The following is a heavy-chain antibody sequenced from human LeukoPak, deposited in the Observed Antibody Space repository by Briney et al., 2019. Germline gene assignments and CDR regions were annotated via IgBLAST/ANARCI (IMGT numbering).Heavy chain of an antibody. D-gene: IGHD6-13*01. V-gene: IGHV1-2*02. CDR1: GYTFTGYY. CDR3: ASSYSSSWYRFDNWFDP. J-gene: IGHJ5*02. Sequence: ASVKVSCKASGYTFTGYYMHWVRQAPGQGLEWMGWINPNSGGTNYAQKFQGRVTMTRDTSISTAYMELSRLRSDDTAVYYCASSYSSSWYRFDNWFDPWGQGTLVTVSS. CDR2: INPNSGGT.